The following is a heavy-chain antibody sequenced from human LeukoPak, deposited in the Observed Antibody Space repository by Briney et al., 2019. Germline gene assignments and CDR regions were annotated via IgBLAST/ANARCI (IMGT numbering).Heavy chain of an antibody. CDR1: GFTFSSYW. Sequence: GGSLRLSCAASGFTFSSYWMHWVRQAPGKGLVWVSRINSDGSSTSYADSVKGRFTISRGNAKNTLYLQMNSLRAEDTAVYYCARVQRVASSWYSSRPYYFDYWGQGTLVTVSS. D-gene: IGHD6-13*01. V-gene: IGHV3-74*01. CDR3: ARVQRVASSWYSSRPYYFDY. CDR2: INSDGSST. J-gene: IGHJ4*02.